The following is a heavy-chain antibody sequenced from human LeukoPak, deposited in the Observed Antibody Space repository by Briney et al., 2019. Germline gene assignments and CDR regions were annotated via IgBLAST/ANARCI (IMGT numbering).Heavy chain of an antibody. Sequence: ASVKVSCKASGYTFTNHDISWVRQAPGQGLEWMGGIIPIFGTANYAQKFQGRVTITTDESTSTAYMELSSLRSEDTAVYYCARVGIAARRWFDPWGQGTLVTVSS. D-gene: IGHD6-6*01. CDR1: GYTFTNHD. J-gene: IGHJ5*02. V-gene: IGHV1-69*05. CDR2: IIPIFGTA. CDR3: ARVGIAARRWFDP.